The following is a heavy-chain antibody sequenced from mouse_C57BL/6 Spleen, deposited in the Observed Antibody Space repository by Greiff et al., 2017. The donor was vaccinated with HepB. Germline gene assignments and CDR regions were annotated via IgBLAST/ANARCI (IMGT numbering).Heavy chain of an antibody. CDR3: TTTGSSSYGYFDV. CDR1: GFNIKDDY. CDR2: IDPENGDT. J-gene: IGHJ1*03. Sequence: VQLQQSGAELVRPGASVKLSCTASGFNIKDDYMHWVKQRPQQGLEWIGWIDPENGDTEYASKFQGKATITADTSSNTAYLQLSSLTSEDTAVYYCTTTGSSSYGYFDVWGTGTTVTVSS. V-gene: IGHV14-4*01. D-gene: IGHD1-1*01.